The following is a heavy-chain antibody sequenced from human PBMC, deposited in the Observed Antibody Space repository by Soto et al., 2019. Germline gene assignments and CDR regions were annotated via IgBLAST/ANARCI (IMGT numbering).Heavy chain of an antibody. CDR1: GGSVSSSSYY. Sequence: QLQLQESGPGLVKPSETLSLTCTVPGGSVSSSSYYWGWVRQPPGKGLEGIGSVYYSGSTYYNTSLESRVTISVDKSKNQFSLKLMSLSAADTAVYYCGRLEGLATISYYFDYWGQGALVTVSS. J-gene: IGHJ4*02. CDR3: GRLEGLATISYYFDY. CDR2: VYYSGST. D-gene: IGHD3-9*01. V-gene: IGHV4-39*01.